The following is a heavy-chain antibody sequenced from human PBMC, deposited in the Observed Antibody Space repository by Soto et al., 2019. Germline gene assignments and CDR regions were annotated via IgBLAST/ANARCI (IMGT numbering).Heavy chain of an antibody. Sequence: EVQLVESGGGLVKPGGSLRLSCAASGFTFSSYSMNWVRQAPGKGLEWVSSISSSSSYIYYADSVKGRFTISRDNAKNSLYLQMNRLRPEDTAVYYCARDQPGYSYGYGLGYWGQGTLVNVSS. J-gene: IGHJ4*02. CDR1: GFTFSSYS. D-gene: IGHD5-18*01. CDR3: ARDQPGYSYGYGLGY. CDR2: ISSSSSYI. V-gene: IGHV3-21*01.